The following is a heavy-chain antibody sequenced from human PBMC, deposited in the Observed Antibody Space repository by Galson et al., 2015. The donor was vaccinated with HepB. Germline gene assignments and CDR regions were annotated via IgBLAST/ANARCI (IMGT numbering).Heavy chain of an antibody. J-gene: IGHJ6*02. V-gene: IGHV5-10-1*01. CDR1: GYTFTSYW. CDR3: ARHHWDIMVDGLDL. D-gene: IGHD2-21*01. Sequence: QSGAEVKKPGESLRISCKASGYTFTSYWITWVRQMPGKGLEFMGRIGPSDSTTNYSPAFEGHVTISTDQSTTTAYLQWSSLRASDTAVYYCARHHWDIMVDGLDLWGQGTTVIVSS. CDR2: IGPSDSTT.